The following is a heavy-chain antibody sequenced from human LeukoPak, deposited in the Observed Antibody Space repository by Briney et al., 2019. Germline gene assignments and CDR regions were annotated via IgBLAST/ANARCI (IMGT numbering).Heavy chain of an antibody. CDR1: GYSINNYY. CDR3: ARIRSPASSSSLDP. CDR2: MSNSGTT. V-gene: IGHV4-59*01. Sequence: SSETLSLTCTVSGYSINNYYWSWIRQPPGKGLELIGHMSNSGTTSYNPSLKSRVTLSVDTSKNQFSLKLTSVTAADTAVYYCARIRSPASSSSLDPWGQGTLVIVSS. D-gene: IGHD6-6*01. J-gene: IGHJ5*02.